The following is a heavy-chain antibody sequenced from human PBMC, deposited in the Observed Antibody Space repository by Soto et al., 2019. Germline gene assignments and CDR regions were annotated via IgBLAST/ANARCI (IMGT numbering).Heavy chain of an antibody. CDR2: ISAYNGNT. V-gene: IGHV1-18*01. Sequence: ASVKVSCKASGYTFTSYGISWVRQAPGQGLEWMGWISAYNGNTNYAQKLQGRVTMTTDTSTSTAYMELRSLRSDDTAVYYCARDLGLRRSGYPLGWHYGMGVWGQGTTVTVSS. CDR1: GYTFTSYG. D-gene: IGHD3-3*01. CDR3: ARDLGLRRSGYPLGWHYGMGV. J-gene: IGHJ6*02.